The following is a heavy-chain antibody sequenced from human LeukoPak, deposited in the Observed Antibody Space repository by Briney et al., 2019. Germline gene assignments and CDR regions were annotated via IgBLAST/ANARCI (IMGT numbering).Heavy chain of an antibody. D-gene: IGHD3-10*01. J-gene: IGHJ4*02. V-gene: IGHV4-34*01. Sequence: SETVSLTCAVYGGPFSGYYWSWIRQPPGKGLEWIGEINHSGSTNYNPSLKSRVTISVDTSKNQFSLNLNSVTAADTAVYYCARSRGRKVTPFDYWGQGILVTVSS. CDR1: GGPFSGYY. CDR3: ARSRGRKVTPFDY. CDR2: INHSGST.